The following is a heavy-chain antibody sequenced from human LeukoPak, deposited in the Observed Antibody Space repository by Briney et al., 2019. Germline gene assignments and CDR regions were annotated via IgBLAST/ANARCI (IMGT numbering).Heavy chain of an antibody. CDR1: GYTFNSYG. CDR3: AREVATITVAAAGGIDY. CDR2: ISGYNGNT. V-gene: IGHV1-18*01. D-gene: IGHD5-12*01. Sequence: ASVKVSCKASGYTFNSYGISWVRQAPGQGLEWMGWISGYNGNTKYAQKLQGRVTMTTDTSTSTAYMELRSLISDDTAVYYCAREVATITVAAAGGIDYWGQGTLVTVSS. J-gene: IGHJ4*02.